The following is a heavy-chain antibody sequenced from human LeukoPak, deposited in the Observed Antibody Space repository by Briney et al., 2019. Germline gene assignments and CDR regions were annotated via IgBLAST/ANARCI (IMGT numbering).Heavy chain of an antibody. CDR2: IWNDGSNK. D-gene: IGHD3-3*01. Sequence: GGSLRLSCAASGFTFSSYGMHWVRQAPDKGLEWVAVIWNDGSNKYYADSVKGRFTISRDNSKNTLYLQRNSLRGEDTAVYYCARDRKRGFFAANDHFDYWGQGTLVTVSS. CDR1: GFTFSSYG. J-gene: IGHJ4*02. CDR3: ARDRKRGFFAANDHFDY. V-gene: IGHV3-33*01.